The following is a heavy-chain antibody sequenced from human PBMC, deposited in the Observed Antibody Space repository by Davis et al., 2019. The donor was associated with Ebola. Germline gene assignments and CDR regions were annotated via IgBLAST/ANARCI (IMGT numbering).Heavy chain of an antibody. Sequence: MPSETLSLTCAVYGGSFSGYYWSWIRQPPGKGLEWIGEINHSGSSNYNPSLKSRVTISVDTSKNQFSLKLNSVTAADTAVYYCARGKAARSWFDPWGQGTLVTVSS. J-gene: IGHJ5*02. CDR3: ARGKAARSWFDP. V-gene: IGHV4-34*01. CDR1: GGSFSGYY. D-gene: IGHD2-15*01. CDR2: INHSGSS.